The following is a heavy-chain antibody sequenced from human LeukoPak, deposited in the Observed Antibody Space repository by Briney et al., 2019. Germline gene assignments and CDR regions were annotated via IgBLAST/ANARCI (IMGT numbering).Heavy chain of an antibody. D-gene: IGHD6-13*01. CDR1: RYTFTTYG. Sequence: GASLKVSCKASRYTFTTYGISWVRQAPGHEVVWVGWISAYNGNTNYAQKLQGRVTMTTDTSTSTAYMELRSLRSDDTAVYYGARGWQQLVSDYWGEGTLVTVSS. V-gene: IGHV1-18*01. J-gene: IGHJ4*02. CDR3: ARGWQQLVSDY. CDR2: ISAYNGNT.